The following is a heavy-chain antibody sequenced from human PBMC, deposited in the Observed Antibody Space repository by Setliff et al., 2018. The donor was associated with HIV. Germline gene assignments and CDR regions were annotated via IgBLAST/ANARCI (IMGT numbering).Heavy chain of an antibody. CDR2: IYTSGNTNYNPST. D-gene: IGHD6-19*01. CDR3: TRQSPVAGSGAFDI. CDR1: GDSISSGGYY. Sequence: LSLTCTVSGDSISSGGYYWSWIRQPAGQGPEWIGRIYTSGNTNYNPSTNYNPSLKSRITISLETSRNQFSLRVTSVTATDTAVYYCTRQSPVAGSGAFDIWGQGTMVTVSS. J-gene: IGHJ3*02. V-gene: IGHV4-61*02.